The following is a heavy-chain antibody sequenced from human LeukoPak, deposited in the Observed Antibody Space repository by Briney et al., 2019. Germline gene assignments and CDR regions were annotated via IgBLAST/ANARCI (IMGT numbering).Heavy chain of an antibody. V-gene: IGHV4-59*01. J-gene: IGHJ6*04. CDR1: GGSISSYY. CDR2: IYYSGST. Sequence: SETLSLTCTVSGGSISSYYWSWIRQPPGKGLEWIGYIYYSGSTNYNPSLKSRVTISVDTSKNQFSLKLSSVTAADTAVYYCAGQPAAARAADYYYYGMDVWGKGTTVTVSS. D-gene: IGHD6-13*01. CDR3: AGQPAAARAADYYYYGMDV.